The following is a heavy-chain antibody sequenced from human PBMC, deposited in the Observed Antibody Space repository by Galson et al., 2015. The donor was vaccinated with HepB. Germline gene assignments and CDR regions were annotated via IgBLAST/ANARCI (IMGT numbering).Heavy chain of an antibody. CDR3: ARDVSDFWIRGAFDY. D-gene: IGHD3-3*01. CDR1: GFTFSSYA. Sequence: SLRLSCAASGFTFSSYAMHWVRQAPGKGLEWVAVISYDGSNKYYADSVKGRFTISRDNSKNTLYLQMNSLRAEDTAVYYCARDVSDFWIRGAFDYWGQGTLVTVSS. CDR2: ISYDGSNK. J-gene: IGHJ4*02. V-gene: IGHV3-30-3*01.